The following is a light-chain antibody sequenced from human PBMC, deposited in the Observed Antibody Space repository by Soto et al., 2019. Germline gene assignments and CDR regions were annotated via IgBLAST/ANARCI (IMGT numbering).Light chain of an antibody. V-gene: IGKV1-5*03. CDR1: QSINSW. CDR2: KAF. J-gene: IGKJ1*01. CDR3: QQYNSYSWT. Sequence: DIQMTQAPSTLSASVGDRVTITCRASQSINSWLAWYQQKPGKAPKLLMYKAFSLESGVPSRFSGSGSGTEFTLTISSLQPDDFATYYCQQYNSYSWTFGQGTKVEIK.